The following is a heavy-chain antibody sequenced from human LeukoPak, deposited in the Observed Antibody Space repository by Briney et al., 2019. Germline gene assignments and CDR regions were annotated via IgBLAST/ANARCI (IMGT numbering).Heavy chain of an antibody. CDR2: ISGSGVNT. CDR3: ARDTSFNYGAHAMDV. J-gene: IGHJ6*02. D-gene: IGHD4/OR15-4a*01. V-gene: IGHV3-23*01. Sequence: GGSLRLSCAASGFTFDNYAMNWVRQAPGKGLEWILGISGSGVNTYYADSVKGRFTISRDNSKNTLYLQLNSLRGEDTAIYYCARDTSFNYGAHAMDVWGQGTTVTVSS. CDR1: GFTFDNYA.